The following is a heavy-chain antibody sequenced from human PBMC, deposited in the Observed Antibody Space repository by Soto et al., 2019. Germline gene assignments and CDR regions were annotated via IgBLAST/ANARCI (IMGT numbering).Heavy chain of an antibody. CDR2: IYYSGST. CDR3: ARSTPITMVRGVIMPMDV. J-gene: IGHJ6*02. V-gene: IGHV4-31*03. D-gene: IGHD3-10*01. CDR1: GGSISSGGYY. Sequence: QVQLQESGPGLVKPSQTLSLTCTVSGGSISSGGYYWSWIRQHPGKGLEWIGYIYYSGSTYYNPSLKSRVTISVDTAKNQFSLKLSSVTAADTAVYYWARSTPITMVRGVIMPMDVWGQGTTVTVSS.